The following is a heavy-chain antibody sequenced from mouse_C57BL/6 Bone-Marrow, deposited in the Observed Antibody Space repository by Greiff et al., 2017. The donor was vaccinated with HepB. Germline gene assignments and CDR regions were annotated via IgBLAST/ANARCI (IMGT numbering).Heavy chain of an antibody. CDR2: IDPSDSYT. V-gene: IGHV1-59*01. Sequence: QVQLQQPGAELVRPGTSVKLSCKASGYTFTSYWMHWVKQRPGQGLEWIGVIDPSDSYTNYNQKFKGKATLTVDISSSTAYMQLSSLTSEDSAVYYCARKGSFAYWGQGTLVTVSA. J-gene: IGHJ3*01. CDR1: GYTFTSYW. D-gene: IGHD3-3*01. CDR3: ARKGSFAY.